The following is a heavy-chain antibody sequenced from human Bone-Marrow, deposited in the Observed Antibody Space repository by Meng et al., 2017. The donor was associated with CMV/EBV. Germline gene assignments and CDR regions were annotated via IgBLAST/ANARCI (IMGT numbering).Heavy chain of an antibody. CDR1: GGTFSSYA. V-gene: IGHV1-69*13. Sequence: SVKVSCKASGGTFSSYAISWVRQAPGQGLEWMGGITPIFGTPNYAQKFQGRVTITPDESTNTVYMELSSLRSEDTAVYYCVTPNYSSGWYTPFDYWGQGTLVTVSS. CDR2: ITPIFGTP. J-gene: IGHJ4*02. D-gene: IGHD6-19*01. CDR3: VTPNYSSGWYTPFDY.